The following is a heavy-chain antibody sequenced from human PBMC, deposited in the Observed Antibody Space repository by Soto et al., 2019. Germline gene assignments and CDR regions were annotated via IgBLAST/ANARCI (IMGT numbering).Heavy chain of an antibody. Sequence: ETLSLTCTVSGGSISSYYWSWIRQPPGKGLEWIGYIYYSGSTNYNPSLKSRVTISVDTSKNQFPLKLSSVTAADTAVYYCARDRGGIDYWGQGTLVTVSS. D-gene: IGHD3-10*01. CDR3: ARDRGGIDY. CDR1: GGSISSYY. V-gene: IGHV4-59*01. CDR2: IYYSGST. J-gene: IGHJ4*02.